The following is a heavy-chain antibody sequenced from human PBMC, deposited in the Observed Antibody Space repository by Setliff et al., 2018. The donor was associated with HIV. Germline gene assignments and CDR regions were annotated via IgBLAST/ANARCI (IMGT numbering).Heavy chain of an antibody. Sequence: PSETLSLTCTVSGGSISSYYWSWIRQPPGKGLEWIGYIYYSGSTNYNPSLKSRVTISVDTSKNQFSLKLSSVTAADTAVYYCARGPTTVPWFGEPHLDYWGQGTLVTVSS. J-gene: IGHJ4*02. CDR2: IYYSGST. CDR3: ARGPTTVPWFGEPHLDY. D-gene: IGHD3-10*01. V-gene: IGHV4-59*01. CDR1: GGSISSYY.